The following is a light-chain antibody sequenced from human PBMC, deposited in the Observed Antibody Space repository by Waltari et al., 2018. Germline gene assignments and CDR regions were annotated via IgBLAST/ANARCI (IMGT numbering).Light chain of an antibody. CDR1: TSNIEKNY. Sequence: QTVLTQPPSVSAAPGHKVTIPCSGSTSNIEKNYVSWYQQFPATAPKLLIFDNSQRPSGIPDRFSASKSGTSATLTITGLQTGDEADYYCATWDSRLSGVLFGGGTKLTVL. J-gene: IGLJ2*01. CDR3: ATWDSRLSGVL. V-gene: IGLV1-51*01. CDR2: DNS.